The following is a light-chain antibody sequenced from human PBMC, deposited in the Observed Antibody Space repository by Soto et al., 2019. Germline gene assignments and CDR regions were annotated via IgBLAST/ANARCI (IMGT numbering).Light chain of an antibody. CDR2: SYN. CDR1: SSNIGSNT. V-gene: IGLV1-44*01. Sequence: QSVLTQPPSASGTPGQRVTISCSGSSSNIGSNTVIWYQQLPGTAPKLLIYSYNQRPSGVPDRFSGSKSGTSASLAIRGPQSEDEADYYCAAWDDSMNGVVFGGGTKLTVL. CDR3: AAWDDSMNGVV. J-gene: IGLJ2*01.